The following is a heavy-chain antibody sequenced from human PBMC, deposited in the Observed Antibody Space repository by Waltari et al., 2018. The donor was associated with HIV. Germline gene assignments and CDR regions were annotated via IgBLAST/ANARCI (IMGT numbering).Heavy chain of an antibody. Sequence: EVQLVESGGGLIQPGGSLRLSCAGSGITGSSNYMTWVRQAPGKGLEWVAVIYSGGSTYYADSVKDRFTISRDNSKNTLYLQMNSLRAEDTAVYYCARARTYYDFWSGNYSPDYFDYWGQGTLITVSS. J-gene: IGHJ4*02. D-gene: IGHD3-3*01. CDR2: IYSGGST. CDR3: ARARTYYDFWSGNYSPDYFDY. CDR1: GITGSSNY. V-gene: IGHV3-53*01.